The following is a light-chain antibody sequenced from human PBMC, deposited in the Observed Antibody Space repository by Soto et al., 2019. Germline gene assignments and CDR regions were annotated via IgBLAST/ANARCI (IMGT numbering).Light chain of an antibody. V-gene: IGKV1-5*03. CDR3: QQDNTYSRT. CDR1: QSISSW. CDR2: EGP. Sequence: DIQMTQSPSTLSASVGDRVTITCRASQSISSWLAWYRQQPGEAPKLLIYEGPSLERGVPSRFSGSGSGTEFTLTISSLQPDDFATFYCQQDNTYSRTFGQGTKVEVK. J-gene: IGKJ1*01.